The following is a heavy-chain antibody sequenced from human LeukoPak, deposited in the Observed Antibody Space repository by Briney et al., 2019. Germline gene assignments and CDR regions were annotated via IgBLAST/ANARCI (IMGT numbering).Heavy chain of an antibody. Sequence: ASVKVSCKASGYTFTGYYMHWVRQAPGQGLEWMGRINPNSGGTNYAQEFQGRVTMTRDTSISTAYMELSRLRSDDTAVYYCARVLNSYGYHGVDYWGQGTLVTVSS. CDR2: INPNSGGT. CDR1: GYTFTGYY. CDR3: ARVLNSYGYHGVDY. V-gene: IGHV1-2*06. D-gene: IGHD5-18*01. J-gene: IGHJ4*02.